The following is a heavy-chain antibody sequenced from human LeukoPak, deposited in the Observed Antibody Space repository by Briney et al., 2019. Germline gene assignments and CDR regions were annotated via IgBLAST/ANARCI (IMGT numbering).Heavy chain of an antibody. D-gene: IGHD1-26*01. CDR1: GLSFSSSG. CDR3: ARSIIVGATGAFDV. V-gene: IGHV3-48*03. CDR2: ITATGSTI. Sequence: GASLGLSCAASGLSFSSSGMNWVRQAPGKGLEWVSYITATGSTIYNADSVKGRFTISRDNARTSLFLSMSSLRAEDTAVYYCARSIIVGATGAFDVWGQGTMVTGS. J-gene: IGHJ3*01.